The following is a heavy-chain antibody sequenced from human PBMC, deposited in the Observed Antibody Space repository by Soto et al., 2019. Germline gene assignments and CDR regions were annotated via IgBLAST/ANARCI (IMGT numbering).Heavy chain of an antibody. D-gene: IGHD3-3*01. Sequence: GESLKISCKGSGYSFISYWIGWVRQMPGKGLEWMGIIYPGDSDTRYSPSFQGQVTISADKSISTAYLQWSSLKASDTAMYYCARIPADFWSGYPFDGMDVWGQGTTVTVSS. CDR3: ARIPADFWSGYPFDGMDV. J-gene: IGHJ6*02. CDR2: IYPGDSDT. V-gene: IGHV5-51*01. CDR1: GYSFISYW.